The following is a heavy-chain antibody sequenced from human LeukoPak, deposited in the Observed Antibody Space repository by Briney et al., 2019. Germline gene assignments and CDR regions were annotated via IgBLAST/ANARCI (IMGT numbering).Heavy chain of an antibody. Sequence: GASVKVSCKASGGTFSSYAISWVRQAPGQGLEWMGGIIPIFGTANYAQKFQGRVTITADESTSTAYMELSSLRSEDTAVYYCARDREQQLGSYFDYWGQGTLVTVSS. J-gene: IGHJ4*02. V-gene: IGHV1-69*13. CDR3: ARDREQQLGSYFDY. D-gene: IGHD6-13*01. CDR1: GGTFSSYA. CDR2: IIPIFGTA.